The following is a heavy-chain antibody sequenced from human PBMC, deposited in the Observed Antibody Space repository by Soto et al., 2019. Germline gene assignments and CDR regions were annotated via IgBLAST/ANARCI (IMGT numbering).Heavy chain of an antibody. CDR3: ERSGKYARGGEAFDV. D-gene: IGHD1-26*01. J-gene: IGHJ3*01. V-gene: IGHV5-51*07. CDR2: IYLGDSDT. Sequence: WVQGTPGYGGVGMGFIYLGDSDTQYSPSFEGQVTFSADKSIGTAYLHWSSLKASDTAIYYCERSGKYARGGEAFDVWGHGTMVTV.